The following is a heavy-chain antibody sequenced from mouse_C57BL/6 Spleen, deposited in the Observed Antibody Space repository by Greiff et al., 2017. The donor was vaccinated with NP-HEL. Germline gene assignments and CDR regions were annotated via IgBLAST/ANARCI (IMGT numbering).Heavy chain of an antibody. J-gene: IGHJ1*03. CDR2: ISDGGSYT. D-gene: IGHD1-1*01. V-gene: IGHV5-4*01. CDR3: ASGYYGSTDFWYFDV. Sequence: EVQRVESGGGLVKPGGSLKLSCAASGFTFSSYAMSWVRQTPEKRLEWVATISDGGSYTYYPDNVKGRFTISRDNAKNNLYLQMSHLKSEDTAMYYCASGYYGSTDFWYFDVWGTGTTVTVSS. CDR1: GFTFSSYA.